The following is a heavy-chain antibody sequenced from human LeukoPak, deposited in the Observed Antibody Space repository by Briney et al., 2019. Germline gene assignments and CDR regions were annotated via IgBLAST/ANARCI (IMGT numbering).Heavy chain of an antibody. D-gene: IGHD6-19*01. Sequence: PGGSLRLSCAASGFTFSTYAMSWVRQAPGKGLEWVSAMSGSGGSIYYTDSVKGRFTISRDDSKNTLYLQMNSLRAEDTAVYYGAKMPESSGWYNFDYWGQGTLATVSS. J-gene: IGHJ4*02. V-gene: IGHV3-23*01. CDR1: GFTFSTYA. CDR2: MSGSGGSI. CDR3: AKMPESSGWYNFDY.